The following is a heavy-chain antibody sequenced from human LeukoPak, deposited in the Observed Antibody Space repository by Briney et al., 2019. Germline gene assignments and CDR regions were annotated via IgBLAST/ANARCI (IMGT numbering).Heavy chain of an antibody. CDR1: GFTFSSYG. Sequence: PGRSLRLSCAAPGFTFSSYGMHWVRQAPGKGLEWVAVMSNDGSNKYYADSVKGRFTISRDNSKNTLYLQMNSLRAEDTAIYYCAKSGIAAAGQRGYFDYWGQGTLVTVSS. V-gene: IGHV3-30*18. CDR2: MSNDGSNK. CDR3: AKSGIAAAGQRGYFDY. J-gene: IGHJ4*02. D-gene: IGHD6-13*01.